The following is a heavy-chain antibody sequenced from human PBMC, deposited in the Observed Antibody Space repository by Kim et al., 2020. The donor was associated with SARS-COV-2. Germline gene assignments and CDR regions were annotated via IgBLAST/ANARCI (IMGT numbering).Heavy chain of an antibody. CDR3: ARILLLRYFDWAIQGGTY. CDR1: GYSISSGYY. D-gene: IGHD3-9*01. V-gene: IGHV4-38-2*02. Sequence: SETLSLTCTVSGYSISSGYYWGWIRQPPGKGLEWIGSIYHSGSTYYNPSLKSRVTISVDTSKNQFSLKLSSVTAADTAVYYCARILLLRYFDWAIQGGTYWGQGTLVTVSS. J-gene: IGHJ4*02. CDR2: IYHSGST.